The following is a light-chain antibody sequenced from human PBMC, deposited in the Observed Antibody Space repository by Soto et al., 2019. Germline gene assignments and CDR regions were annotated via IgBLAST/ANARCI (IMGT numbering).Light chain of an antibody. J-gene: IGKJ5*01. CDR1: QNIGRS. CDR3: QQLNSYPIT. V-gene: IGKV1-5*01. CDR2: DAS. Sequence: DIQMTQSPSTLPASVGDRVTITGRASQNIGRSLAWYQQTPGKAPKIMISDASTLESGVPSRFGGSGSGTDFTLTISSLQPEDFETYYCQQLNSYPITFGQGTRLEIK.